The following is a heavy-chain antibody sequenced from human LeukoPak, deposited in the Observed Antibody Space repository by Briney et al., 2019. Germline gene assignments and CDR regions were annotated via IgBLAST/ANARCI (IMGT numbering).Heavy chain of an antibody. V-gene: IGHV1-2*02. CDR2: INPNSGDT. J-gene: IGHJ4*02. D-gene: IGHD5-24*01. CDR1: GYIFKDFY. CDR3: AKDSSGGYNSH. Sequence: ASVKVSCKTSGYIFKDFYIHWVRQAPGHGLEWMGWINPNSGDTDSAQRFQGRVTMTRDTSTGTAYMDLSSLTSDDTAVYFCAKDSSGGYNSHWGQGTLVTVSS.